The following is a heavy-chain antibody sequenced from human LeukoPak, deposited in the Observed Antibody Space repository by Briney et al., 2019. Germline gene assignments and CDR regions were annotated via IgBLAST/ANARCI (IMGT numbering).Heavy chain of an antibody. J-gene: IGHJ1*01. D-gene: IGHD6-13*01. CDR1: GGTFSSYA. CDR2: IIPIFGTA. Sequence: GSSVKVSCKASGGTFSSYAISWVRQAPGQGLEWMGGIIPIFGTANYARKLQGRVTITADKSTSTAYMELSSLRSEDTAVYYCAGGPLPAAGEYFQHWGQGTLVTVSS. V-gene: IGHV1-69*06. CDR3: AGGPLPAAGEYFQH.